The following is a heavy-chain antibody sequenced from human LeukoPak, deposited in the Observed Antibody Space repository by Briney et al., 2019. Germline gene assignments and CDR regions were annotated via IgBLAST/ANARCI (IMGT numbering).Heavy chain of an antibody. Sequence: ASVKVSCKASGYTFTGYYMHWVRQAPGQGLEWMGRINPNSGGTNYAQKFQGRVTMTRDTSISTACMELSRLRSDDTAVYYCARDLRGLRMGGTPANWFDPWGQGTLVTVSS. V-gene: IGHV1-2*06. J-gene: IGHJ5*02. CDR1: GYTFTGYY. CDR3: ARDLRGLRMGGTPANWFDP. CDR2: INPNSGGT. D-gene: IGHD3-16*01.